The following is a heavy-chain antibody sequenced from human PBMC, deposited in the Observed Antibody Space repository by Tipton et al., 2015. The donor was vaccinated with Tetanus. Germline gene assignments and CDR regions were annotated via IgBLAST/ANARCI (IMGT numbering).Heavy chain of an antibody. CDR3: ARVYYGSGSYYFDY. Sequence: TLSLTCTVSGGSINNYYWSWIRQPPGKGLEWIGEINHSGSTNYNPSLKSRVTISVDTSKNQFSLKLSSVTAADTAVYYCARVYYGSGSYYFDYWGQGTLVTVSS. D-gene: IGHD3-10*01. J-gene: IGHJ4*02. CDR1: GGSINNYY. CDR2: INHSGST. V-gene: IGHV4-34*01.